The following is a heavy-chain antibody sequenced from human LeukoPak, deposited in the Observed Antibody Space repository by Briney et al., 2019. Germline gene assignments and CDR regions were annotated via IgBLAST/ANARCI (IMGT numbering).Heavy chain of an antibody. V-gene: IGHV4-61*01. CDR1: GGSISSSSYY. CDR2: IYYSGST. J-gene: IGHJ6*02. CDR3: ASFPHPYYDFWSGSTETYYYYGMDV. D-gene: IGHD3-3*01. Sequence: SETLSLTCTVSGGSISSSSYYWSWIRQPPGKGLEWIGYIYYSGSTNYNPSLKSRVTISVDTSKNQFSLKLSSVTAADTAVYYCASFPHPYYDFWSGSTETYYYYGMDVWGQGTTVTVSS.